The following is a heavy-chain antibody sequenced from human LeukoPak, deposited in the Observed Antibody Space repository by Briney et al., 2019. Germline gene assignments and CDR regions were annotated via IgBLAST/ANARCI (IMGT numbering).Heavy chain of an antibody. D-gene: IGHD1-14*01. CDR1: GFTLITYS. CDR3: AKDNLRKLTSEYFFDY. J-gene: IGHJ4*02. CDR2: ISSSSDTI. Sequence: GGSLRLSCAASGFTLITYSMNWVRQAPGKGLEWVSYISSSSDTIYYADSVKGRFTISRDNAKNSLYLQMNSLRAEDTAVYYCAKDNLRKLTSEYFFDYWGQGTLVTVSS. V-gene: IGHV3-48*01.